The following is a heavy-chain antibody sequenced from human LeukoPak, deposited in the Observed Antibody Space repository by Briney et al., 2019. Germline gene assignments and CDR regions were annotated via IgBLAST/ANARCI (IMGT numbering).Heavy chain of an antibody. CDR3: ARALQSGRDI. CDR2: IKSITSGGTT. D-gene: IGHD4-11*01. Sequence: GGSLRLSCAASGFTFKNVWMNWVRQAPGKGLEWVGRIKSITSGGTTDYAAPAKGRFTISRDDSKTTLSLQMNSLEAEDTAVYYCARALQSGRDIWGQGTMVTVSS. V-gene: IGHV3-15*01. J-gene: IGHJ3*02. CDR1: GFTFKNVW.